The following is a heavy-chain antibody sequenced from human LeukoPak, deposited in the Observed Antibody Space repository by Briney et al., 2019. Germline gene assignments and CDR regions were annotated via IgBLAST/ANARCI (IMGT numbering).Heavy chain of an antibody. CDR1: GFTFSTFH. CDR2: ISGSGGST. D-gene: IGHD6-19*01. CDR3: AKGGEQQWLVGSYYFDY. V-gene: IGHV3-23*01. J-gene: IGHJ4*02. Sequence: PGGSLRLSCTASGFTFSTFHMHWVRQAPGKGLEWVSAISGSGGSTYYADSVKGRFTISRDNSKNTLYLQMNSLRAEDTAVYYCAKGGEQQWLVGSYYFDYWGQGTLVTVSS.